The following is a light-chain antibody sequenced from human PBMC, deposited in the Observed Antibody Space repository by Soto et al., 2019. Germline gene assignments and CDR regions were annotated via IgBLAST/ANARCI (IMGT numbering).Light chain of an antibody. CDR3: QQRSNWPRVT. V-gene: IGKV3-11*01. J-gene: IGKJ5*01. CDR1: QSVSSY. CDR2: DAS. Sequence: EFVLTQSRSTLSLSPGERATLSCRASQSVSSYLAWYQQKPGQAPRLLIYDASNRATGIPARFSGSGSGTDFTLTISSLEPEDFAVYDCQQRSNWPRVTFGQGTRLEIK.